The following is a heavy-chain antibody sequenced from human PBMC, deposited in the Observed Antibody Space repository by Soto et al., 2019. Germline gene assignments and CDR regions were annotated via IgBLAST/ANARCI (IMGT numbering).Heavy chain of an antibody. D-gene: IGHD3-22*01. CDR2: INPSGGST. J-gene: IGHJ4*02. Sequence: QVQLVQSGAEVKKPGASVKVSCKASGYTFTSYYMHWVRQAPGQGLEWMGIINPSGGSTSYAQKFQGRVTMTRDTSTSTVYMELSSLRSEDTAVYYCARVRTLDSSGYYFDYWGQGTLVTVSS. CDR1: GYTFTSYY. CDR3: ARVRTLDSSGYYFDY. V-gene: IGHV1-46*01.